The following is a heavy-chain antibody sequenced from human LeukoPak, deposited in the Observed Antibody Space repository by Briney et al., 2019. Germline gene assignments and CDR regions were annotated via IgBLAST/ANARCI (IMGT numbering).Heavy chain of an antibody. D-gene: IGHD3-16*01. V-gene: IGHV3-21*01. CDR1: GFTSRSYS. J-gene: IGHJ4*02. CDR2: ISSSSGYI. CDR3: ARDSGLRLGY. Sequence: PGGPLRLSCAASGFTSRSYSMKWVGQAPGKGLEWVSPISSSSGYIYYADPVEGRFTISRDNAKNSLYLQMNSLGAEDTAVYYCARDSGLRLGYWGQGTLVTVSS.